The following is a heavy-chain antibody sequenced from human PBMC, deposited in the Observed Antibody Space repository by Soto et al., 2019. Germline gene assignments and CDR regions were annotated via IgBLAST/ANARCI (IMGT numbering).Heavy chain of an antibody. CDR3: ARDQIPYVWGSYRKFEYGMDV. J-gene: IGHJ6*02. CDR2: ISSSGSTI. CDR1: GFTFSGYY. Sequence: GGSLRLSCAASGFTFSGYYMSWIRQAPGKGLEWVSYISSSGSTIYYADSVKGRFTISRDNAKNSLYLQMNSLRAEDTAVYYCARDQIPYVWGSYRKFEYGMDVWGQGTTVTVCS. V-gene: IGHV3-11*01. D-gene: IGHD3-16*02.